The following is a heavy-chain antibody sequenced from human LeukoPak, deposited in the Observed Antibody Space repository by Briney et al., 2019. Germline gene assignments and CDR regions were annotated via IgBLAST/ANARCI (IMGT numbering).Heavy chain of an antibody. CDR1: GGSISSSSYY. Sequence: PSETLSLTCTVSGGSISSSSYYWGWIRQPPGKGLEWIGSIYYSGSTYYNPSLKSRVTISVDTSKNQFSLKLSSVTAADTAVYYCARLRGSESLGYWGQGTLVTVSS. V-gene: IGHV4-39*01. CDR3: ARLRGSESLGY. CDR2: IYYSGST. D-gene: IGHD1-26*01. J-gene: IGHJ4*02.